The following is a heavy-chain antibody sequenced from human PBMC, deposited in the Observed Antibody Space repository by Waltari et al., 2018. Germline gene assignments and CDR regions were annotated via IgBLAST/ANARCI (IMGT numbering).Heavy chain of an antibody. Sequence: DVKLLESGGGSLQRGGSLRLSCAASGFTFTDYALIWVRQDPGKGVEWVSAVSGSGNGTFYADSVKGRFSISRDNFNNALYLQMNSLRDDDTAVYYCVKDGTTGYIYGKAFDLWGQGTLVTVSS. J-gene: IGHJ4*02. D-gene: IGHD5-18*01. CDR3: VKDGTTGYIYGKAFDL. CDR1: GFTFTDYA. CDR2: VSGSGNGT. V-gene: IGHV3-23*01.